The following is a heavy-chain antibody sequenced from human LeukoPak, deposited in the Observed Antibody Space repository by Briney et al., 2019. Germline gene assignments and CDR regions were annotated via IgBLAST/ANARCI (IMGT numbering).Heavy chain of an antibody. J-gene: IGHJ5*02. D-gene: IGHD6-19*01. CDR1: GGSISSYY. V-gene: IGHV4-59*08. Sequence: PSETLSLTCTVSGGSISSYYWSWIRQPPGKGLEWIGYIYYSGSTNYNPSLKSRVTISVDTSKNQFSLKLSSVTAADTAVYYCARGFGRKDSSIDNWFDPWGQGTLVTVSS. CDR2: IYYSGST. CDR3: ARGFGRKDSSIDNWFDP.